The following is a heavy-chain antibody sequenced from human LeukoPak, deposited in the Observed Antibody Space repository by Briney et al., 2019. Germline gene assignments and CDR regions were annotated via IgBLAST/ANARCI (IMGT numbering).Heavy chain of an antibody. CDR3: ARGYIPMVRGVITLDY. CDR2: ISAYNGNT. V-gene: IGHV1-18*01. Sequence: ASVKVSCKASGYTFTSYGISWVRQAAGQGLEWMGWISAYNGNTNYAQKLQGRVTMTTDTSTSTAYMELRSLRSDDTAVYYCARGYIPMVRGVITLDYWGQGTLVTVSS. D-gene: IGHD3-10*01. CDR1: GYTFTSYG. J-gene: IGHJ4*01.